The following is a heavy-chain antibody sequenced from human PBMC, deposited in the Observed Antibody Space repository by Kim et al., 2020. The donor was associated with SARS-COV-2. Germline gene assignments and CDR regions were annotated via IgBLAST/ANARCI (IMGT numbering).Heavy chain of an antibody. CDR1: GFTFSTCG. J-gene: IGHJ6*01. Sequence: GGSLRLSCAASGFTFSTCGMSWVRQAPGKGLEWVAAIYYDGSNEFYADSVKGRFTISRDKSENTLSLQMDSLRAEDTAVYFCAKDVNMVVLFYYPGIDV. V-gene: IGHV3-30*18. CDR3: AKDVNMVVLFYYPGIDV. CDR2: IYYDGSNE. D-gene: IGHD3-10*01.